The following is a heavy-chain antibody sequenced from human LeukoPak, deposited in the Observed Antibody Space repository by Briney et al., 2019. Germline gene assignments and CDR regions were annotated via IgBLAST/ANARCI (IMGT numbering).Heavy chain of an antibody. CDR2: ISNSGSTT. Sequence: GGSLRLSCAASGFTFSGYSMNWVRQAPGKGLEWVSYISNSGSTTYYADSVKGRFTISRGNAKNSLYLQMNSLRVEDTAVYYCARGGTAVARGEYWGQGTLVTVSS. CDR3: ARGGTAVARGEY. D-gene: IGHD6-19*01. J-gene: IGHJ4*02. V-gene: IGHV3-48*01. CDR1: GFTFSGYS.